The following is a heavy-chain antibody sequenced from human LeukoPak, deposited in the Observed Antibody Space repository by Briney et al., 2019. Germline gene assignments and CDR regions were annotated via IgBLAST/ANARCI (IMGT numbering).Heavy chain of an antibody. CDR3: ATGESSSHYYYYGMDV. J-gene: IGHJ6*02. CDR2: IIPIFGTA. D-gene: IGHD6-13*01. V-gene: IGHV1-69*06. CDR1: GGTFSSYA. Sequence: SVKVSCKASGGTFSSYAISWVRQAPGQGLEWMGGIIPIFGTANYAQKFQGRVTMTEDTSTDTAYMELSSLRSEDTAVYYCATGESSSHYYYYGMDVWGQGTTVTVSS.